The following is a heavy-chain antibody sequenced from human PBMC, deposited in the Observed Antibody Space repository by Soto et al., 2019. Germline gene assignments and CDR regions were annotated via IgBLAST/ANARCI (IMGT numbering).Heavy chain of an antibody. V-gene: IGHV3-33*01. D-gene: IGHD3-10*01. CDR3: ARDQGSSGASFYGMDV. CDR2: IWYDGSNK. J-gene: IGHJ6*02. Sequence: GGSLRLSCAASGFTFSSYGMHWVRQAPGKGLEWVAVIWYDGSNKYYADSVKGRFTISRDNSKNTLYLQMNSLRAEDTAVYYCARDQGSSGASFYGMDVWGQGTTVTVSS. CDR1: GFTFSSYG.